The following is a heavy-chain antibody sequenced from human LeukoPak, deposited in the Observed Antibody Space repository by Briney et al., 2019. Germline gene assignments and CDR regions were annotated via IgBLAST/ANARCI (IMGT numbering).Heavy chain of an antibody. Sequence: GGSLRLSCTASGFTFGDYFVSWVRQAPGKGLEWLGFIRSKTYGGTTEYAASVNGRFTISRDDSKSIAYLQMSSLKTDDTAVYYCARGTYSFDYRGQGTLVTVSS. CDR1: GFTFGDYF. CDR3: ARGTYSFDY. CDR2: IRSKTYGGTT. J-gene: IGHJ4*02. D-gene: IGHD1-1*01. V-gene: IGHV3-49*04.